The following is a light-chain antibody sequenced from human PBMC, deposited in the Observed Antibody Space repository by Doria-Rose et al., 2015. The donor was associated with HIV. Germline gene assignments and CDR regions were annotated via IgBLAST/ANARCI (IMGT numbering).Light chain of an antibody. J-gene: IGKJ2*01. CDR2: AAS. CDR1: QGFANS. V-gene: IGKV1-39*01. Sequence: DIRLSRSPSSQSASVGDRVTLACRASQGFANSLNWYHQKPGKAPKLLIYAASSLQSGVPSRFSGSGSGADFTLTISNLQPEDFATYHCQQSYSIPYTFGQGTKREIK. CDR3: QQSYSIPYT.